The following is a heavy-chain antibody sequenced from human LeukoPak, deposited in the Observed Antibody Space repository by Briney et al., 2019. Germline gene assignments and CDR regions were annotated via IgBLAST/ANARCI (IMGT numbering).Heavy chain of an antibody. Sequence: PSQTLSLTCTVSGDSISSGSYYWSWIRQPAGKGLEWIGRIYTSGSTNYNPSLKSRVTISVDTSKNQFSLKLSSVTAADTAVYYCAGLGTTTGYYYMDVWGKGTTVTVSS. D-gene: IGHD7-27*01. V-gene: IGHV4-61*02. CDR3: AGLGTTTGYYYMDV. CDR1: GDSISSGSYY. CDR2: IYTSGST. J-gene: IGHJ6*03.